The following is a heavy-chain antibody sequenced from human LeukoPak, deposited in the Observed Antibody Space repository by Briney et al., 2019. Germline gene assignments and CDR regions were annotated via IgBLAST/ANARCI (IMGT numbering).Heavy chain of an antibody. CDR3: ARALSWTTDSYYYMDV. J-gene: IGHJ6*03. Sequence: GGSLRLSCAASGFTVSSNYMNWVRQAPGKGLEGVSVIYGGGGTYYADSVKGRFTISRDNSKNTLYLQMNSLRAEDTAVYYCARALSWTTDSYYYMDVWGKGTTVTVSS. CDR2: IYGGGGT. D-gene: IGHD3/OR15-3a*01. V-gene: IGHV3-53*01. CDR1: GFTVSSNY.